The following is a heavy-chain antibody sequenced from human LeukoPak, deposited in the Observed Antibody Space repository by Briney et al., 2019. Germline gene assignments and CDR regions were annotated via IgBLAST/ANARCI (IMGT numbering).Heavy chain of an antibody. CDR1: GLTFRTTW. J-gene: IGHJ4*02. CDR2: MNGEGTTI. D-gene: IGHD1-7*01. Sequence: GGSLRLSCATSGLTFRTTWMHWVRQAPGKGLMWVSCMNGEGTTIDYADSVKGRFTVSRDYAKNTLFLQMNNLRTEDTALYFCATARNFRFEYWGQGSLVIVSA. CDR3: ATARNFRFEY. V-gene: IGHV3-74*01.